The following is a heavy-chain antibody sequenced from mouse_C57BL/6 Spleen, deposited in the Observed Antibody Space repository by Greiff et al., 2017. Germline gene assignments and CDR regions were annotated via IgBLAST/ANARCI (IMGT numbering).Heavy chain of an antibody. D-gene: IGHD3-1*01. CDR3: ARGGQLGAY. V-gene: IGHV5-4*03. CDR2: LSDGGSYT. CDR1: GFTFSSYA. J-gene: IGHJ3*01. Sequence: EVKVVESGGGLVKPGGSLKLSCAASGFTFSSYAMSWVRQTPEKRLEWVATLSDGGSYTYYPDNVKGRFTISRDNAKNNLYLQMSHLKSEDTAMYYCARGGQLGAYWGQGTLVTVSA.